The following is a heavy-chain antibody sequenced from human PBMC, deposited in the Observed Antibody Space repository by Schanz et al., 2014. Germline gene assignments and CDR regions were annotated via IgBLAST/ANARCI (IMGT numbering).Heavy chain of an antibody. V-gene: IGHV3-13*04. CDR3: AKGMGYCSGGTCYDYYYYGLDV. D-gene: IGHD2-15*01. J-gene: IGHJ6*02. CDR2: IGTAGDT. Sequence: EVRLVESGGGLVQPGGSLRLSCAASGFSIRNHDMHWVRQATGAGLEWVSAIGTAGDTFYLDSVKGRFTISRENAKNSLYLQMNSLRAEDTAVYYCAKGMGYCSGGTCYDYYYYGLDVWGQGTTVTVSS. CDR1: GFSIRNHD.